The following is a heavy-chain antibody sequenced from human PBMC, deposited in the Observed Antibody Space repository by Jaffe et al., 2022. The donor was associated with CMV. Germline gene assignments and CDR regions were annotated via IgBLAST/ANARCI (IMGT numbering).Heavy chain of an antibody. Sequence: QVQLQQWGAGLLKPSETLSLTCAVYGGSFSGYYWSWIRQPPGKGLEWIGEINHSGSTNYNPSLKSRVTISVDTSKNQFSLKLSSVTAADTAVYYCARGNFPSGIVVVPAARRPARRRAFDYWGQGTLVTVSS. D-gene: IGHD2-2*01. CDR1: GGSFSGYY. CDR2: INHSGST. CDR3: ARGNFPSGIVVVPAARRPARRRAFDY. J-gene: IGHJ4*02. V-gene: IGHV4-34*01.